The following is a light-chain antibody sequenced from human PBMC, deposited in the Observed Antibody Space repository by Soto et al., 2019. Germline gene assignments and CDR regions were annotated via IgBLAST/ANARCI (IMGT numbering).Light chain of an antibody. CDR3: SSYTSSSTLV. CDR1: TSDVGAYNY. V-gene: IGLV2-14*03. J-gene: IGLJ3*02. Sequence: QSVLTQPASVSGSLGQSITISCTGTTSDVGAYNYVSWYQQHPGKAPQLVIDDVTNRPSGVSNRFSGSKSGNTASLTISGLQAEDEADYYCSSYTSSSTLVFGGGTKLTVL. CDR2: DVT.